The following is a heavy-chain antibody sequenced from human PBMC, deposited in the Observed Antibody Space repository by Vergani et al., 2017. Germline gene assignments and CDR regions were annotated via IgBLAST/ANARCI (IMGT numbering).Heavy chain of an antibody. CDR2: IRGSGGST. CDR3: AKPPCLRGSRSSCYRGDYYYMDV. Sequence: EVQLLESGGGLVQPGGSLRLSCAASGFTFSSYAMSWVRQAPGKGLEWVSAIRGSGGSTYYADSVKGRFTISRDNSKNTLYLQMNSLRAEDTAVYYCAKPPCLRGSRSSCYRGDYYYMDVWGKGTKVTVSS. CDR1: GFTFSSYA. J-gene: IGHJ6*03. D-gene: IGHD2-2*02. V-gene: IGHV3-23*01.